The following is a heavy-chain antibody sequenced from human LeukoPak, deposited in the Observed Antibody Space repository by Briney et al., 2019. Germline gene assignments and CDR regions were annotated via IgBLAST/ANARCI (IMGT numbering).Heavy chain of an antibody. CDR1: GFSFSSYG. CDR3: ARVPVGDILTGSWDY. V-gene: IGHV3-30*03. D-gene: IGHD3-9*01. J-gene: IGHJ4*02. CDR2: ISYDGSNK. Sequence: PGGSLRLSCAASGFSFSSYGMHWVRQAPGKGLEWVAVISYDGSNKYYGDSVKGRFTISRDNAENSLYLQMNSLRAEDTAVYYCARVPVGDILTGSWDYWGQGTLVTVSS.